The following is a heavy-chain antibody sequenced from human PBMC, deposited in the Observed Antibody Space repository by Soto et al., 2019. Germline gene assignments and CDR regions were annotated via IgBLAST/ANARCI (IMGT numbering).Heavy chain of an antibody. CDR3: ARDFMVREHPYYYYYGMDV. V-gene: IGHV1-69*13. Sequence: GASVKVSCKASGGTFSSYAISWVRQAPGQGLEWMGGIIPIFGTANYAQKFQGRVTITADESTSTAYMELSSLRSEDTAVYYCARDFMVREHPYYYYYGMDVWGQGTTVTVSS. D-gene: IGHD3-10*01. CDR2: IIPIFGTA. J-gene: IGHJ6*02. CDR1: GGTFSSYA.